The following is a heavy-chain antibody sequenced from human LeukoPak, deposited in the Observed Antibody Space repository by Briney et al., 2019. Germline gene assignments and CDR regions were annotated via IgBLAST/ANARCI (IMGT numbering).Heavy chain of an antibody. CDR3: ANYLPGPDNTVVPPNV. CDR1: GGSISSGSYY. D-gene: IGHD2-2*01. CDR2: IYYSGST. V-gene: IGHV4-39*07. J-gene: IGHJ6*02. Sequence: KSSETLSLTCTVSGGSISSGSYYWSWIRQPAGKGLEWIGRIYYSGSTYYNPSLKSRVTISVDTSKNQFSLKLSSVTAADTAVYYCANYLPGPDNTVVPPNVWGQGTTVTVSS.